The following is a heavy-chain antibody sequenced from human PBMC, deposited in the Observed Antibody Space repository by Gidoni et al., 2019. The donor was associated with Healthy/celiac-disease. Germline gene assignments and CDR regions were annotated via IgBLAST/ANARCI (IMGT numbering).Heavy chain of an antibody. V-gene: IGHV3-30-3*01. CDR2: ISYDVSNK. D-gene: IGHD5-12*01. CDR3: ARGTKGLVAWYPFDY. Sequence: QVQQVGSGGGVVQPGRYLRLSCAASGFTFTSYAMHSVRQAPGKGLECVAVISYDVSNKYYADSVKGRFTISRDNSKNTLYLQMNSLRAEDTAVYYCARGTKGLVAWYPFDYWGQGTLVTVSS. J-gene: IGHJ4*02. CDR1: GFTFTSYA.